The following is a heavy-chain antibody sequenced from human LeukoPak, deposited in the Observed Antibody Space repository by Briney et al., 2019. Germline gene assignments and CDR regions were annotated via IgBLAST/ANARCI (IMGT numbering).Heavy chain of an antibody. V-gene: IGHV1-69*04. CDR3: ARDRGGWYRWFDP. J-gene: IGHJ5*02. Sequence: SVKVSCKASGGTFSSYTISWVRQAPGQGLEWMGRIVPIPHIATSAQKFQGRVTITADKSTTTAYLELTSLRSEDTAVYYCARDRGGWYRWFDPWAREPWSPSPQ. D-gene: IGHD6-19*01. CDR2: IVPIPHIA. CDR1: GGTFSSYT.